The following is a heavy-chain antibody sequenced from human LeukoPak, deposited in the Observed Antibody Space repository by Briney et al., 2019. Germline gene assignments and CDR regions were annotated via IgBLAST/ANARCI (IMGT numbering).Heavy chain of an antibody. CDR1: GFTFSNYS. CDR2: IWYDGSNK. Sequence: GGSLRLSCAASGFTFSNYSMNWVRQAPGKGLEWVAVIWYDGSNKYYADSVKGRFTISRDNAKNSLYLQMNSLRAEDTAVYYCASGLYDFWRNSPLGVFDYWGQGTLVTVSS. D-gene: IGHD3-3*01. V-gene: IGHV3-33*08. CDR3: ASGLYDFWRNSPLGVFDY. J-gene: IGHJ4*02.